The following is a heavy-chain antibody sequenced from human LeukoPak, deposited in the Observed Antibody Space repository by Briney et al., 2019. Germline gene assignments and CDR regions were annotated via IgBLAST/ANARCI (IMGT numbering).Heavy chain of an antibody. CDR2: IYSGGST. V-gene: IGHV3-53*01. Sequence: PGVSLRLSCAASGFTVSSNYMSWVRQSPGKGLEWVSVIYSGGSTYCADSVKGRFTISRDNSKNTLDLQMNRLRAEDTAVYYCARDIAGAHYYYYYMDVWGKGTTVTVSS. D-gene: IGHD6-13*01. J-gene: IGHJ6*03. CDR1: GFTVSSNY. CDR3: ARDIAGAHYYYYYMDV.